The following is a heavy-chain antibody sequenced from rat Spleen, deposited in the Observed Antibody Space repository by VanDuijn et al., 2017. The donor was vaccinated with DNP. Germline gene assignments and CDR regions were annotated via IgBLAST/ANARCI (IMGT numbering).Heavy chain of an antibody. CDR2: ITSSGGDS. D-gene: IGHD1-3*01. V-gene: IGHV5-31*01. CDR1: GFTFSSYW. CDR3: ARGGRSYFDY. J-gene: IGHJ3*01. Sequence: EVQLVESGGGLVQPGRSLKLSCVASGFTFSSYWMFWTRQVPGKGLEWVASITSSGGDSYYPDSVKGRFTISRDNAKNTLYLQMNSLRSEDTASYYCARGGRSYFDYWGQGTLVTVSS.